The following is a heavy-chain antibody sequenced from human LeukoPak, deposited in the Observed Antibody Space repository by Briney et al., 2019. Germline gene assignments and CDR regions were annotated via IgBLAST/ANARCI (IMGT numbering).Heavy chain of an antibody. CDR1: GFNFRNNY. V-gene: IGHV3-53*01. J-gene: IGHJ3*02. D-gene: IGHD3-9*01. CDR3: ARGHGGFFRYFDTNDAFDM. CDR2: IYRGDGT. Sequence: GRSLRLSCAASGFNFRNNYMGWVRPAPGGGLEWGSVIYRGDGTYYADSVKRRFTISRDNSKNTLYLQMNSLRAEDTALYYCARGHGGFFRYFDTNDAFDMWGQGTVVTVSS.